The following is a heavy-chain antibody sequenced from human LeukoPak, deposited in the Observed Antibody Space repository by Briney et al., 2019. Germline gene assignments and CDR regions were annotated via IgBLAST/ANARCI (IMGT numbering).Heavy chain of an antibody. CDR1: GFTFSSYA. D-gene: IGHD6-13*01. J-gene: IGHJ4*02. CDR2: ISYGGSNK. V-gene: IGHV3-30*01. CDR3: ARDEQQLGPELFYFDY. Sequence: PGGSLRLSCAASGFTFSSYAMHWVRQAPGKGLEWVAVISYGGSNKYYADSVKGRFTISRDNSKNTLYLQMNSLRAEDTAVYYCARDEQQLGPELFYFDYWGRGTLVTVSS.